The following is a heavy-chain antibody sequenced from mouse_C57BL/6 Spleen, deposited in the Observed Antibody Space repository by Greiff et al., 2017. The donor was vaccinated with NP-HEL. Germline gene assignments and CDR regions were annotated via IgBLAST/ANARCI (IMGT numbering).Heavy chain of an antibody. Sequence: QVQLQQPGAELVKPGASVKLSCKASGYTFTSYWMQWVKQRPGQGLEWIGEIDPSDSYTNYNQKFKGKATLTVDTSSSTAYMQLSSLTSEDSAVYYCATGANWEGYWGQGTTLTVSS. CDR2: IDPSDSYT. J-gene: IGHJ2*01. V-gene: IGHV1-50*01. CDR3: ATGANWEGY. D-gene: IGHD4-1*01. CDR1: GYTFTSYW.